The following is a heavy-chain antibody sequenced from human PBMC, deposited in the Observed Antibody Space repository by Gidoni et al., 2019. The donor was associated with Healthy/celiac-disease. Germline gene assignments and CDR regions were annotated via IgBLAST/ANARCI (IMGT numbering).Heavy chain of an antibody. J-gene: IGHJ4*02. CDR1: GGSFSGYY. Sequence: QVQLQQWGAGLLKPSETLSLTCAVYGGSFSGYYWSLIRQPPGKGLEWIGEINHSGSTNYYPSLKSRVTISVDTSKNQFSLKLRSVTAADTAVYYCARGGGYYDILTGRFDYWGQGTLVTVSS. CDR3: ARGGGYYDILTGRFDY. V-gene: IGHV4-34*01. D-gene: IGHD3-9*01. CDR2: INHSGST.